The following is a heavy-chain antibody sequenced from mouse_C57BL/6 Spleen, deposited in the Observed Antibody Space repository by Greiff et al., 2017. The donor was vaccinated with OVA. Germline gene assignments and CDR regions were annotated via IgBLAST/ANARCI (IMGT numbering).Heavy chain of an antibody. CDR1: GYAFSSSW. Sequence: QVQLQQSGPELVKPGASVKISCKASGYAFSSSWMNWVKQRPGKGLEWIGRIYPGDGDTNYNGKFKGKATLTADKSSSTAYMQLSSLNSEDSAVYFCARASDSSGFGFDYWGQGTTLTVSS. CDR3: ARASDSSGFGFDY. J-gene: IGHJ2*01. V-gene: IGHV1-82*01. CDR2: IYPGDGDT. D-gene: IGHD3-2*02.